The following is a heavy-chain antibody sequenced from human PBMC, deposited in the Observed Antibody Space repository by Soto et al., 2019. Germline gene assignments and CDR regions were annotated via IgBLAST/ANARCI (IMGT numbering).Heavy chain of an antibody. V-gene: IGHV4-4*07. J-gene: IGHJ5*02. Sequence: PSETLSLTCTISGGAIGSHYWTWIRQPAGKGLEWIGRIYGSGSTKYNPSLQSRVTMSLDTSKNQFSLRLESVTAADTAVYYCARGQRFSDWFDPWGQGTLVTV. D-gene: IGHD3-3*01. CDR2: IYGSGST. CDR1: GGAIGSHY. CDR3: ARGQRFSDWFDP.